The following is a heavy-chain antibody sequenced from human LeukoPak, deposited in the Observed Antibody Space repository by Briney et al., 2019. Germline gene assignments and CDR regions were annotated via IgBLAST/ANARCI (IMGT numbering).Heavy chain of an antibody. V-gene: IGHV4-34*01. D-gene: IGHD5-12*01. CDR2: INHSGST. CDR1: GGSFSGYY. J-gene: IGHJ4*02. Sequence: SETLSLTCAVYGGSFSGYYWSWIRQPPGKGLEWIGEINHSGSTNYNPSLKSRVTISVDTSKNQFSLKLSSVTAADTAVYYCARAHQTPYFQYSGYDYWGQGTLVTVSP. CDR3: ARAHQTPYFQYSGYDY.